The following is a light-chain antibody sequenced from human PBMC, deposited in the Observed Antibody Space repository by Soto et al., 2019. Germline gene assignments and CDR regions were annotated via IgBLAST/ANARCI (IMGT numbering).Light chain of an antibody. Sequence: QSALTQPRSVSGSPGQSVTISCTGTTSDVGGYNYVSWYQQYPGKAPKLMIYDVSERPSGVPDRFSGSKSGNTASLTISGLQAEDEADYYCRSYGGIFYVFGTGTKFTGL. CDR1: TSDVGGYNY. V-gene: IGLV2-11*01. CDR2: DVS. J-gene: IGLJ1*01. CDR3: RSYGGIFYV.